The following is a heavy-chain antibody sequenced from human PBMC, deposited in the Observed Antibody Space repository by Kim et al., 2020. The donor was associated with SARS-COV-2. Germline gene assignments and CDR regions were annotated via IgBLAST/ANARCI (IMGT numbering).Heavy chain of an antibody. J-gene: IGHJ4*02. CDR2: ISSSGSTI. V-gene: IGHV3-48*03. Sequence: GGSLRLSCAASGFTFSSYEMNWVRQAPGKGLEWVSYISSSGSTIYYADSVKGRLTISRDNAKNSLYLQMNSLRAEDTAVYYCARDKYYSSGYPRYDYWGQGTLVTVSS. CDR3: ARDKYYSSGYPRYDY. CDR1: GFTFSSYE. D-gene: IGHD6-19*01.